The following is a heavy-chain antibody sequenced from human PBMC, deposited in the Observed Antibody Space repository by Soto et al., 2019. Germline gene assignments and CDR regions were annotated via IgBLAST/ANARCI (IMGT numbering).Heavy chain of an antibody. CDR3: ARDLKSSGWNNWFDP. Sequence: SETLSLTCTVSGGSISSSSYYWGWIRQPPGKGLEWIGSIYYSGSTYYNPSLKSRVTISVDTSKNQFSLKLSSVTAADTAVYYCARDLKSSGWNNWFDPWGQGTLVTVSS. J-gene: IGHJ5*02. D-gene: IGHD6-19*01. CDR2: IYYSGST. CDR1: GGSISSSSYY. V-gene: IGHV4-39*07.